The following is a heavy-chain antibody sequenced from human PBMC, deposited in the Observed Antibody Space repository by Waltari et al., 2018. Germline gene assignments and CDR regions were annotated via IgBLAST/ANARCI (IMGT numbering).Heavy chain of an antibody. CDR1: GFIVSSNY. CDR2: IYSGGST. J-gene: IGHJ4*02. Sequence: EVQLVESGGGLIQPGGSLRLSCAASGFIVSSNYMSWVRQAPGRGLGGVSLIYSGGSTYYADSVKGRFTISRDNSKNTLYLQMDSLSVEDTALYYCARWQQWPVRAFDYWGQGTLVTVSS. CDR3: ARWQQWPVRAFDY. D-gene: IGHD6-19*01. V-gene: IGHV3-53*01.